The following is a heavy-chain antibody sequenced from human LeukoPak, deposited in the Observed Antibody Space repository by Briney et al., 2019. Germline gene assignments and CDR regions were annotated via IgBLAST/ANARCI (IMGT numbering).Heavy chain of an antibody. CDR2: INDGGST. V-gene: IGHV4-34*01. D-gene: IGHD1-14*01. CDR3: ASSRNPPRDYYFDY. J-gene: IGHJ4*02. Sequence: SETLSLTCAVYGGSFSPYYWSWIRQTPGKGLEWIGEINDGGSTNYNPSLKSRVTISGDTSKNQFSLKLSSVTAADTAVYYCASSRNPPRDYYFDYWGQGTLVTVSS. CDR1: GGSFSPYY.